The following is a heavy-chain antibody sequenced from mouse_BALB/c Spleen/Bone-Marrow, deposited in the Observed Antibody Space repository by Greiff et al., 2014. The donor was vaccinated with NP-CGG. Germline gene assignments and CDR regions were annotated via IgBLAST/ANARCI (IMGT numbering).Heavy chain of an antibody. CDR2: IWTGGST. D-gene: IGHD1-1*01. V-gene: IGHV2-9*02. Sequence: VQRVESGPGLVAPSQTLSITCTVSGFSLTSYGVHWVRQPPGKVLEWLGVIWTGGSTNYNSALMSRLSISKDNSKSQVFLKMNSLQTDDTAMYYCARGSYYEGAMDYWGQGTSVTVSS. CDR1: GFSLTSYG. CDR3: ARGSYYEGAMDY. J-gene: IGHJ4*01.